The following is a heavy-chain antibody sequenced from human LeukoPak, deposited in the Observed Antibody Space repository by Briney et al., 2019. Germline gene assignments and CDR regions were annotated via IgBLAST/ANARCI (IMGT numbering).Heavy chain of an antibody. CDR1: GFTFSGSA. Sequence: GGSLRLSCAASGFTFSGSAMHWVRQASGKGLEWVGRIRSKANSYATAYAASVKGRFTISRDDSKNTAYLQMNSLKTEDTAVYYCTRGSYDYGGFDYWGQGTLVTVSS. CDR2: IRSKANSYAT. J-gene: IGHJ4*02. D-gene: IGHD5-12*01. V-gene: IGHV3-73*01. CDR3: TRGSYDYGGFDY.